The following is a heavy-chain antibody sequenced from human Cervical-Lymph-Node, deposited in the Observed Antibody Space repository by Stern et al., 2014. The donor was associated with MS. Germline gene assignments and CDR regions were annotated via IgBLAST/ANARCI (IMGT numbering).Heavy chain of an antibody. D-gene: IGHD4-17*01. CDR2: INANSGGT. CDR3: ARDMSTVTTPYFDY. Sequence: QVQLVQSGAEVRRPGASVKVACKASGFTFTSCYMHWVRQVPGQGLEWMGWINANSGGTNSAQKFQGRVTMTRDTSISTVYMDLTGLTSDDTAIYYCARDMSTVTTPYFDYWGQGTLVTVPS. V-gene: IGHV1-2*02. J-gene: IGHJ4*02. CDR1: GFTFTSCY.